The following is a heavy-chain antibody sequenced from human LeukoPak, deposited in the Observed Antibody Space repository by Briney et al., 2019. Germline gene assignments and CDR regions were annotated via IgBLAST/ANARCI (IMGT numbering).Heavy chain of an antibody. Sequence: SETLSLTCAVYGGSFSGYYWSWIRQPPGKGLGWIGEINHGGTTNYNPSLKSRVTISVDTSKNQFSLKLSSVTAADTAVYYCAVAAAGLTYYFDYWGQGTLVTVSS. D-gene: IGHD6-13*01. CDR1: GGSFSGYY. J-gene: IGHJ4*02. CDR3: AVAAAGLTYYFDY. V-gene: IGHV4-34*01. CDR2: INHGGTT.